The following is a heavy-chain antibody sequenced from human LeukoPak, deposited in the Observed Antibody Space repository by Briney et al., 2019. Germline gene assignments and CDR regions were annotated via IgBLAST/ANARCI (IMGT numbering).Heavy chain of an antibody. CDR2: INVNSGTT. J-gene: IGHJ6*04. D-gene: IGHD3-10*01. V-gene: IGHV1-2*02. CDR1: GYTFTGYF. CDR3: ARYYYYGSGSYYNSDYYYYGMDV. Sequence: ASVRVSCKASGYTFTGYFMHWVRQAPGQGLEWMGWINVNSGTTKYAQKFQGRVTMTRDTSVSTAYMDLSSLRSEDTAVYYCARYYYYGSGSYYNSDYYYYGMDVWGKGTTVTVSS.